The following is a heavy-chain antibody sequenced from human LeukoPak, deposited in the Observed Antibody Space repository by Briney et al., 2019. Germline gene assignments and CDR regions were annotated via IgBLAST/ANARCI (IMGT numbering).Heavy chain of an antibody. CDR3: ARAGGKGSTY. V-gene: IGHV1-69*02. CDR1: GGTFSSYT. CDR2: IIPILGIA. J-gene: IGHJ4*02. Sequence: SVKVSCKASGGTFSSYTISWVRQAPGQGLERMGRIIPILGIANYAQKFQGRVTITADKSTSTAYMELSSLRSEDTAVYYCARAGGKGSTYWGQGTLVTVSS. D-gene: IGHD4-23*01.